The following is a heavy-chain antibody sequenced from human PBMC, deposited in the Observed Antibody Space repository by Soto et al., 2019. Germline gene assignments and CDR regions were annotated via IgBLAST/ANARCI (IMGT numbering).Heavy chain of an antibody. CDR1: GGTFSSYA. CDR3: AREIVSKGATHFDY. J-gene: IGHJ4*02. D-gene: IGHD1-26*01. V-gene: IGHV1-69*13. CDR2: IIPIFGTA. Sequence: ASVKVSCKASGGTFSSYAISWVRQAPGQGLEWMGGIIPIFGTANYAQKFQGRVTITADESTSTAYMELSSLRSEDTAVYYCAREIVSKGATHFDYWGQGTLVTVSS.